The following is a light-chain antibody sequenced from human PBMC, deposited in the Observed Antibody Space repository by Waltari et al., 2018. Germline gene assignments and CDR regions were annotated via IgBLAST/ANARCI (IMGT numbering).Light chain of an antibody. CDR3: QQYYSTPGYT. CDR1: QSVLYSSNNKND. J-gene: IGKJ2*01. CDR2: WAS. V-gene: IGKV4-1*01. Sequence: DIVMTQSPDSLAVSLAERATIKCKSSQSVLYSSNNKNDLAWYQQKPGQPPKLLIYWASTRESGVPDRFSGSGSGTDFTLTISSLQAEDVAVYYCQQYYSTPGYTFGQGTKLEIK.